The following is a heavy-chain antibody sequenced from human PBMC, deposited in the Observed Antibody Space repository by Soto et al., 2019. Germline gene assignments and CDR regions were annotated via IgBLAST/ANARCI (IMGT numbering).Heavy chain of an antibody. CDR3: AKDVGMATIVTGAFDI. CDR2: ISGSGGST. Sequence: EVQLLESGGGLVQPGGSLRLSCAASGFTFSSYAMSWVRQAPGKGLEWVSAISGSGGSTYYADSVKGRFTISRDNSKNSLYLQMNSLRAEDTAVYYCAKDVGMATIVTGAFDIWGQGTMVTVSS. D-gene: IGHD5-12*01. V-gene: IGHV3-23*01. CDR1: GFTFSSYA. J-gene: IGHJ3*02.